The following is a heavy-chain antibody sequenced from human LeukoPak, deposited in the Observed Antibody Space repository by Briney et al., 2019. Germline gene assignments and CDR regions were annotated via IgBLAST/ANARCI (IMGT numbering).Heavy chain of an antibody. V-gene: IGHV5-51*01. CDR3: ARSLRHCSSTSCYNNWFDP. Sequence: GESLKISCKGSGYSFTSYWIGWVRQMPGKGLEWMGIIYPGDSDTRYSPSFQGQVTISADKSISTAYLQWSSLKASDTAMYYCARSLRHCSSTSCYNNWFDPWGQGTLVTVSS. J-gene: IGHJ5*02. CDR2: IYPGDSDT. CDR1: GYSFTSYW. D-gene: IGHD2-2*01.